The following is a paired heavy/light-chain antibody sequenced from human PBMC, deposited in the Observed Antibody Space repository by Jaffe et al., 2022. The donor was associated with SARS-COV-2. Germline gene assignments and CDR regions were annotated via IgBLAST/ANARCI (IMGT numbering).Light chain of an antibody. CDR3: QQYYTTPYT. CDR1: QSILSISNNKNF. J-gene: IGKJ2*01. CDR2: WAS. Sequence: DIVMTQSPDSLAVSLGERATIHCKSSQSILSISNNKNFLAWYRQRPGQPPNLLISWASTRESGVPDRFTGSGSGTDFTLTISSLQAEDVAVYFCQQYYTTPYTFGQGTRLEI. V-gene: IGKV4-1*01.
Heavy chain of an antibody. J-gene: IGHJ6*03. D-gene: IGHD4-17*01. Sequence: EVQLVQSGAEVKKPGESLKISCRAYGYSFTGHWIGWVRQMPGKDLEWMAIIYPGDSATKYSPSFQGQVTISADRSISTAYLQWRSLKASDTAMYYCARVGYGDYTNYHYYMDVWGTGTTVTVSS. CDR1: GYSFTGHW. CDR3: ARVGYGDYTNYHYYMDV. V-gene: IGHV5-51*01. CDR2: IYPGDSAT.